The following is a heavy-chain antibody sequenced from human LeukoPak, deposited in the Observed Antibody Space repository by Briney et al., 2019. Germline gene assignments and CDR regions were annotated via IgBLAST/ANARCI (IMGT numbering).Heavy chain of an antibody. J-gene: IGHJ6*02. CDR1: GFTFSSYA. D-gene: IGHD2-2*01. CDR3: AREPYCSSTSCYYYGMDV. Sequence: PGGSLRLSCAASGFTFSSYAMHWVRQAPGKGLEWVSSISSSSSYIYYADSVKGRFTISRDSAKNSLYLQMNSLRAEDTAVYYCAREPYCSSTSCYYYGMDVWGQGTTVTVSS. CDR2: ISSSSSYI. V-gene: IGHV3-21*01.